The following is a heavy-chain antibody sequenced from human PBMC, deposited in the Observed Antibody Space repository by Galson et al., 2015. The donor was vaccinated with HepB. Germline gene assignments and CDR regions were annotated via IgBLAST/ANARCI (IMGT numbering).Heavy chain of an antibody. V-gene: IGHV1-18*01. CDR3: ARERRDGYTQSYYMDV. Sequence: SVKVSCKASGYTFTSYGISWVRQAPGQGLEWMGWISAYNGNTNYAQKLQGRVTMTTDTSTSTAYMELRSLRSDDTAVYYCARERRDGYTQSYYMDVWGKGTTVTVSS. CDR2: ISAYNGNT. CDR1: GYTFTSYG. D-gene: IGHD5-24*01. J-gene: IGHJ6*03.